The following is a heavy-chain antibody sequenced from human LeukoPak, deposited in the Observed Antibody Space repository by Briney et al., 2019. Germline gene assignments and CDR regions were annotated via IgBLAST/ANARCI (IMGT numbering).Heavy chain of an antibody. Sequence: ASVKVSCKASGYTFTGYYMHWVRQAPGQGLEWMGWINTNTGNPTYAQGFTGRFVFSLDTSVSTAYLQISSLKAEDTAVYYCARVFAPDYDFWSGYYTAYYWGQGTLVTVSS. J-gene: IGHJ4*02. CDR3: ARVFAPDYDFWSGYYTAYY. CDR2: INTNTGNP. V-gene: IGHV7-4-1*02. CDR1: GYTFTGYY. D-gene: IGHD3-3*01.